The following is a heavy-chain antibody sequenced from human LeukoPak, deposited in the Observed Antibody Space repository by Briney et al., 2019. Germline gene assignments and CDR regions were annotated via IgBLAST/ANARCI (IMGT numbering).Heavy chain of an antibody. V-gene: IGHV4-39*01. CDR1: GGSISSTSYY. CDR3: AKAGVRYFDSSGLYAFDF. D-gene: IGHD3-22*01. CDR2: IYYSGST. Sequence: SETLPLTCAVSGGSISSTSYYWAWIRQPPGKGLEWIGTIYYSGSTYHNPSLKSRVTMSVDTSRNQFSLRLSSVDAADTAVYYCAKAGVRYFDSSGLYAFDFWGQGTTVTVSS. J-gene: IGHJ3*01.